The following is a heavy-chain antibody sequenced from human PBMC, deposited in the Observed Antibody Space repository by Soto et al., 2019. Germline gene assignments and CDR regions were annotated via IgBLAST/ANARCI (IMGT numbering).Heavy chain of an antibody. D-gene: IGHD3-3*01. Sequence: PGESLKISCKGSGYSFTSYWIGWVRQMPGKGLEWMGIIYPGDSDTRYSPSFQGQVTISADKSISTAYLQWSSLKASDTAMYYCARSRRQYYDFWSENHDAFDIWGQGTMVTVSS. V-gene: IGHV5-51*01. CDR3: ARSRRQYYDFWSENHDAFDI. J-gene: IGHJ3*02. CDR2: IYPGDSDT. CDR1: GYSFTSYW.